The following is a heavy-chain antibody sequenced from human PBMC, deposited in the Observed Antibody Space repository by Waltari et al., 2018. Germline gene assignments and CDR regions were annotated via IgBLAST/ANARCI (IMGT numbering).Heavy chain of an antibody. Sequence: EVQVLESGGGLAQPGGSLRLSFAASGFPFSNYAMRGVRQAPGKGLECVSGINSGGDSTAYVDSVKGRFTISRDNSKNTLYLQMNSLRVEDTALYYCARGINESFEPWGQGTLVTVSS. CDR1: GFPFSNYA. J-gene: IGHJ5*02. D-gene: IGHD1-1*01. CDR3: ARGINESFEP. CDR2: INSGGDST. V-gene: IGHV3-23*01.